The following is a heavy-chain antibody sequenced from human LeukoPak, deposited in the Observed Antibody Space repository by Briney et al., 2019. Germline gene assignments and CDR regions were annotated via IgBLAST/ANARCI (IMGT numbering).Heavy chain of an antibody. J-gene: IGHJ4*02. CDR3: ARDVVGALDF. Sequence: GRSLRLSCAASGFTFSRYWMAWVRQAPGKGLEWLANTKQDESDKGYADSVKGRFTISRDNGKNSLYLQMDSLTAEDTAVYYCARDVVGALDFWGQGTLVIVSS. CDR2: TKQDESDK. CDR1: GFTFSRYW. V-gene: IGHV3-7*01. D-gene: IGHD3-22*01.